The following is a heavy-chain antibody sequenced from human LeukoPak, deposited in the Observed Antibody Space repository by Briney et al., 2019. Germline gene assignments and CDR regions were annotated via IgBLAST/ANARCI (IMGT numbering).Heavy chain of an antibody. J-gene: IGHJ5*02. CDR2: ISTTGTTR. Sequence: GGSLRLSCSVSGFIFSSYEMHWVRQAPGKGLEWVSYISTTGTTRYYADSVQGRFTISRDNAKNSLYLQMNNLRAEDTAVYYCARDNNSGYYSRFAPWGQGTLVTVSS. D-gene: IGHD3-22*01. CDR1: GFIFSSYE. V-gene: IGHV3-48*03. CDR3: ARDNNSGYYSRFAP.